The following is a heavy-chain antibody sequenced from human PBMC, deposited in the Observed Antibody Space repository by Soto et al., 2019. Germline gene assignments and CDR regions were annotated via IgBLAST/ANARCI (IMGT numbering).Heavy chain of an antibody. V-gene: IGHV1-69*01. Sequence: QVQLVQSGAEVRKPGSSVKVSCKASGDSSSSYAISWVRQAPGQGLEWMGGIMPLFGTANYAQKVQGRVTITADQFTSTVSMEMTSLRSEDTAVYYCARADYDFWSGLGNSWGQGTLVTVSS. J-gene: IGHJ5*02. CDR1: GDSSSSYA. CDR3: ARADYDFWSGLGNS. CDR2: IMPLFGTA. D-gene: IGHD3-3*01.